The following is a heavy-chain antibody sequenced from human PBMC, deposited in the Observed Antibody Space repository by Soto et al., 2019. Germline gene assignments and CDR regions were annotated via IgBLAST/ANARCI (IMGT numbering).Heavy chain of an antibody. V-gene: IGHV3-33*01. CDR1: GFTFSSYG. CDR3: ARDHDYYYYYMDV. Sequence: GSLRLSCAASGFTFSSYGMHWVRQAPGKGLEWVAVIWYDGSNKYYADSVKGRFTISRDNSKNTLYLQMNSLRAEDTAVYYCARDHDYYYYYMDVWGKGTTVTVSS. CDR2: IWYDGSNK. J-gene: IGHJ6*03.